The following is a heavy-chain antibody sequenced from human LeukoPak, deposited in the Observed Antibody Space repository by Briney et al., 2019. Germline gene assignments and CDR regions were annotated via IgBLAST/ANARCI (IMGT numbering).Heavy chain of an antibody. D-gene: IGHD3-3*01. V-gene: IGHV1-8*01. J-gene: IGHJ1*01. CDR3: ARGRTTVILGVVIIRAEYFQH. CDR2: MNPNSGNT. Sequence: ASVKVSCKASGYTFTSYDINWVRQATGQGLEWMGWMNPNSGNTGYAQKFQGRVTMTRNTSISTAYMELSSLRSEDTAVYYCARGRTTVILGVVIIRAEYFQHWGQGTLVTVSS. CDR1: GYTFTSYD.